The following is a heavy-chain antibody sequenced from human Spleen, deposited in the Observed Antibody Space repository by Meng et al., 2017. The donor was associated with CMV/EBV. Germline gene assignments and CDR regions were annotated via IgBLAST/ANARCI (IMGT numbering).Heavy chain of an antibody. CDR2: ISAYNGNT. Sequence: VLLVQSGAEVKKPGASVKVSCKASGYTFTSYGISWVRQAPGQGLEWMGWISAYNGNTNYAQKLQGRVTMTTDTSTSTAYMELRSLRSDDTAVYYCARVAYCGGDCSTVDYWGQGTLVTVSS. D-gene: IGHD2-21*02. J-gene: IGHJ4*02. CDR3: ARVAYCGGDCSTVDY. CDR1: GYTFTSYG. V-gene: IGHV1-18*01.